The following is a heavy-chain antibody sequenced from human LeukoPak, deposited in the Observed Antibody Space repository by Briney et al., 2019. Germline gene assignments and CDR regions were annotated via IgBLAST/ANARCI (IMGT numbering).Heavy chain of an antibody. CDR2: MNPNSGNT. V-gene: IGHV1-8*01. CDR1: GYTFTSYD. Sequence: ASVKVSCKASGYTFTSYDINWVRQATGQGLEWMGWMNPNSGNTGYAQKFQGRVTMTRNTSISTAYMELSSLRSEDTAVYYCARRVEGGAWQVHYYYYMDVWGKGTTVTVSS. CDR3: ARRVEGGAWQVHYYYYMDV. D-gene: IGHD6-19*01. J-gene: IGHJ6*03.